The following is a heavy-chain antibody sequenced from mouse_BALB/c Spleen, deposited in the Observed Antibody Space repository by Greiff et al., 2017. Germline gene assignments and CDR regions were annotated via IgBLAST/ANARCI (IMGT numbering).Heavy chain of an antibody. J-gene: IGHJ4*01. Sequence: QVQLQQSGAELAKPGASVKMSCKASGYTFTSYWMHWVKQRPGQGLEWIGAIYPGDGDTRYTQKFKGKATLTADKSSSTAYMQLSSLASEDSAVYYCARGVRRRDYYAMDYWGQGTSVTVSS. CDR1: GYTFTSYW. D-gene: IGHD2-14*01. CDR3: ARGVRRRDYYAMDY. V-gene: IGHV1-87*01. CDR2: IYPGDGDT.